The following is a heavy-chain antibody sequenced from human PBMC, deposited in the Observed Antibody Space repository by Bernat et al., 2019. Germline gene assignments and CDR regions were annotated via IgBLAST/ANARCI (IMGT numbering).Heavy chain of an antibody. CDR1: GGSISSYY. CDR3: ARHYDSSGYDSYSFDY. V-gene: IGHV4-59*08. J-gene: IGHJ4*02. Sequence: QVQLQESGPGLVKPSETLSLTCTVSGGSISSYYWSWIRQPPGKGLEWIGCIYSSGSTNYNPSFRSRVTISVDTSKNQFSLKLSSVTAADTAVYYCARHYDSSGYDSYSFDYWGQGTLVTVSS. CDR2: IYSSGST. D-gene: IGHD3-22*01.